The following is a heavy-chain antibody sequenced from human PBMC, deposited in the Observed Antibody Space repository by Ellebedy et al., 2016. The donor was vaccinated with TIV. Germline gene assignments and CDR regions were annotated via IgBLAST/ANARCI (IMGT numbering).Heavy chain of an antibody. CDR3: ARYDSAGGTGGGGHIDY. D-gene: IGHD6-13*01. Sequence: PGGSLRLSCAVSGFTLSNYAVDWGRHARGKGLQWVTFISSDGSHINYADSVKGRFTISRDNSKNTLYVQMNSLRAQDTAVYYCARYDSAGGTGGGGHIDYWGQGTLVTVSS. CDR2: ISSDGSHI. CDR1: GFTLSNYA. V-gene: IGHV3-30*03. J-gene: IGHJ4*02.